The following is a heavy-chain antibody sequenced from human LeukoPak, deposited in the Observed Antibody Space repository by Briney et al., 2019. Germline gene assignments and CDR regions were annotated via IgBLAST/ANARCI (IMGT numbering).Heavy chain of an antibody. CDR2: LYYSGST. D-gene: IGHD3-10*01. J-gene: IGHJ4*02. CDR1: GGSMSSYY. CDR3: ARLLEDYYGSGSYWIDY. Sequence: SETLSLTCTVSGGSMSSYYWGWIRQPPGKGLEWIGSLYYSGSTYYNPSLKSRFTISVDTSKNQFSLKLSSVTAADTAVYYCARLLEDYYGSGSYWIDYWGQGTLVTVSS. V-gene: IGHV4-39*01.